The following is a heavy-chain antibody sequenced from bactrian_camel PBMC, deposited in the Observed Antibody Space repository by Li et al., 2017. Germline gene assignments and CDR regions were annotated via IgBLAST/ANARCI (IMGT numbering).Heavy chain of an antibody. CDR2: IAADGTT. Sequence: QLVESGGGSVQAGGSLTLSCVASGYRASSICISWFRQVEGKEREGVAAIAADGTTIYADSVKGRFTIFKDNRKNTLYLRMNSLKPGDTAMYYCASDPNGSSDGFCATPFNYWGQGTQVTVS. D-gene: IGHD6*01. V-gene: IGHV3S53*01. CDR1: GYRASSIC. CDR3: ASDPNGSSDGFCATPFNY. J-gene: IGHJ4*01.